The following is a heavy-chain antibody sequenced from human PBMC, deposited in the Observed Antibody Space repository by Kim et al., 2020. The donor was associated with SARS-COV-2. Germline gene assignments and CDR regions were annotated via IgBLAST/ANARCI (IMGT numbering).Heavy chain of an antibody. CDR1: GFTFSNYA. V-gene: IGHV3-48*02. D-gene: IGHD6-13*01. CDR2: ISCSSGKI. CDR3: ARDRSLGSTLYYYFDY. J-gene: IGHJ4*02. Sequence: GGSLRLSCAASGFTFSNYAINWVRQAPGKGLEWVSYISCSSGKIDYADSVKGRFTISRDNAKNSVYLQMNSLRDEDTAVYYCARDRSLGSTLYYYFDYWGQGALVAVSS.